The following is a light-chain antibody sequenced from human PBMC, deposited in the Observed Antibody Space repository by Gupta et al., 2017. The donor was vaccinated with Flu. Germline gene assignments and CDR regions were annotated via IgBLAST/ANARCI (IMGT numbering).Light chain of an antibody. V-gene: IGLV2-14*01. J-gene: IGLJ1*01. CDR2: EVS. CDR1: SSDIGGYNY. Sequence: QSALTQPASVSGSPGQSITISCTGTSSDIGGYNYVSWYQQHPGKAPKLMIYEVSNRPSGVSNRFSGSKSGKTASLTISGLQAEDEADYYCSSYTSRSTLFVFGTGTKVTVL. CDR3: SSYTSRSTLFV.